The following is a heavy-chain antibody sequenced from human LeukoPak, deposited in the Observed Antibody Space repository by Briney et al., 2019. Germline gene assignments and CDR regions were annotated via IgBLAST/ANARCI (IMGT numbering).Heavy chain of an antibody. V-gene: IGHV4-34*01. J-gene: IGHJ4*02. CDR2: INHSGST. Sequence: SETLSLTCAVYGGSFSGYYWSWIRQPPGKGLEWIGEINHSGSTNYNPSLKSRVTMSVDTSKNQFSLKVSSVSAADTGVYYCARAPEFSSGWLLDCWGQGSLVTVSS. CDR3: ARAPEFSSGWLLDC. D-gene: IGHD6-19*01. CDR1: GGSFSGYY.